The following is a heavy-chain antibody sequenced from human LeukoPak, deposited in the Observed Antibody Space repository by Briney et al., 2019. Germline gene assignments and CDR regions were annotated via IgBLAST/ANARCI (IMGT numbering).Heavy chain of an antibody. CDR1: GGSISNSGYY. CDR2: IYYSGSI. J-gene: IGHJ4*02. CDR3: ARHRASGGATGFDY. V-gene: IGHV4-39*01. D-gene: IGHD1-26*01. Sequence: SETLSLTCTVSGGSISNSGYYWGWIRQPPGKGLDWIGSIYYSGSIYYNPSLKSRVTISVDTSKTQFSLKLNSVTAADTAVYYCARHRASGGATGFDYWGQGTLVTVSS.